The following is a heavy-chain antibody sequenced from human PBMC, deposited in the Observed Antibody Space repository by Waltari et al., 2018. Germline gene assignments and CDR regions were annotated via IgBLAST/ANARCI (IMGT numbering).Heavy chain of an antibody. CDR3: ARDNPSYDFWSGYYGRYFDY. D-gene: IGHD3-3*01. CDR1: GGSISSGSYY. J-gene: IGHJ4*02. V-gene: IGHV4-61*02. Sequence: QVQLQESGPGLVKPSQTLSLTCTVSGGSISSGSYYWSWIRQPAGKGLEWIGRIYTSGSTNYNPSLKSRVIISVDTSKNQFSLKLSSVTAADTAVYYCARDNPSYDFWSGYYGRYFDYWGQGTLVTVSS. CDR2: IYTSGST.